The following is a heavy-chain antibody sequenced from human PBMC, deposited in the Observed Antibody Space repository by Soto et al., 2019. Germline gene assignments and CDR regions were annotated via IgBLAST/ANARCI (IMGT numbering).Heavy chain of an antibody. V-gene: IGHV1-18*01. CDR1: GYSFTRYG. CDR3: AMVDVYVTPSPQDV. D-gene: IGHD3-16*01. Sequence: QVQLVQSRAEVKNPGASVKVSCKASGYSFTRYGIAWARQAPGQGLEWMGWINTYNGNTNYDQNLQGKVNLTTDTPTSTAHMELTSLRSNDAAIYYCAMVDVYVTPSPQDVWGQGTTVIVSS. J-gene: IGHJ6*02. CDR2: INTYNGNT.